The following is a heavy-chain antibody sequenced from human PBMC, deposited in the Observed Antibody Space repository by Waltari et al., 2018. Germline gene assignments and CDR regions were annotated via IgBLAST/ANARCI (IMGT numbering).Heavy chain of an antibody. CDR2: INGDGSNT. CDR1: GFTFSAYW. Sequence: EVQLVESGGALVQPGGSLRLSCAASGFTFSAYWMHWVRQAPGKGLVCVSRINGDGSNTNYADSVKGRFTISRDNAKNTLYLQMNSLRAEDTAVYYFARSGYSYSYVSYWGQGTLVTVSS. J-gene: IGHJ4*02. V-gene: IGHV3-74*01. D-gene: IGHD5-18*01. CDR3: ARSGYSYSYVSY.